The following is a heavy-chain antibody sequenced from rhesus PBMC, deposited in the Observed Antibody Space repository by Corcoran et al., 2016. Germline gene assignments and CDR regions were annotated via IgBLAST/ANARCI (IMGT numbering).Heavy chain of an antibody. CDR2: IYGGESST. Sequence: QLQLQESGPGLVKPSETLSVTCAVSGGSISSNSWSWIRQPPGKGLEGIGRIYGGESSTKNNPPHQSRGPLSVDTSKNQVSLKLSSVTAADTAVYYCARHKNCTGSGCYELDYWGQGVLVTVSS. D-gene: IGHD2-21*01. J-gene: IGHJ4*01. CDR1: GGSISSNS. V-gene: IGHV4-169*01. CDR3: ARHKNCTGSGCYELDY.